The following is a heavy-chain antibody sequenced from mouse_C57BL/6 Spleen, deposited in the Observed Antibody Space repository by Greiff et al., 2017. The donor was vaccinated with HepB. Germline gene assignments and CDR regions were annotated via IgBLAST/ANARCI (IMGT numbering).Heavy chain of an antibody. CDR1: GYSITSGYD. V-gene: IGHV3-1*01. CDR3: ARGGLRPFDY. D-gene: IGHD2-4*01. CDR2: ISYSGST. Sequence: DVKLQESGPGMVKPSQSLSLTCTVTGYSITSGYDWHWIRHFPGNKLEWMGYISYSGSTNYNPSLKSRISITHDTSKNHFFLKLNSVTTEDTATYYCARGGLRPFDYWGQGTTLTVSS. J-gene: IGHJ2*01.